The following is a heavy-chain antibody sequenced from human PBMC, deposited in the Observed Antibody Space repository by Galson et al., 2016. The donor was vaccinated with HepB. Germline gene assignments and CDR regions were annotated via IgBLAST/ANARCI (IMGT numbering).Heavy chain of an antibody. V-gene: IGHV3-33*01. CDR1: GFTFSSYG. CDR2: IWYDGSNK. J-gene: IGHJ3*01. Sequence: SLRLSCAASGFTFSSYGMHWVRQAPGKGLEWVAVIWYDGSNKYYADSVKGRFTISRDNSKNTLYLQMNSLRTEDTAVYYCARDGLYCGSTSCYLDVWGQGTVVTVSS. CDR3: ARDGLYCGSTSCYLDV. D-gene: IGHD2-2*01.